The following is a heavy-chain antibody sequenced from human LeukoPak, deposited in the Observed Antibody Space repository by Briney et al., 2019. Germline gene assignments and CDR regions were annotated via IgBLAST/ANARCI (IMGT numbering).Heavy chain of an antibody. J-gene: IGHJ4*02. D-gene: IGHD3-10*02. Sequence: PGRSLRPSCAASAFTFSSYEMNWVRQAPGKGLEWVSYISSSGSTIYYADSVQGRFSISRDNAQNSLYLQMSSLRAEDTAVYYCARNVYNFDCWGQGTLVTVSS. CDR2: ISSSGSTI. CDR3: ARNVYNFDC. V-gene: IGHV3-48*03. CDR1: AFTFSSYE.